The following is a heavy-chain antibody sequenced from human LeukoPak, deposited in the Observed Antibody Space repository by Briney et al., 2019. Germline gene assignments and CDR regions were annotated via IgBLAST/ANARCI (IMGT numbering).Heavy chain of an antibody. V-gene: IGHV1-2*04. Sequence: ASVKVSCKASGYTFTGYYIHWVRQAPGQGLEWMGWISPNCGDTNYAQKFQGWVTMTRDTSITTVYMELSRLRSDDTAVYYCARESLAADFHYWGQGTLVTVPS. CDR2: ISPNCGDT. D-gene: IGHD6-13*01. CDR1: GYTFTGYY. J-gene: IGHJ4*02. CDR3: ARESLAADFHY.